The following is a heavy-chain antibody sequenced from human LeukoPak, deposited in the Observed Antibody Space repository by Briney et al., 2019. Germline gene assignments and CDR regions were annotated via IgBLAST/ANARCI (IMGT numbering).Heavy chain of an antibody. CDR3: ARALVMARDY. Sequence: GGSLRLSCAASGFIFSSYSMNWVRQAPGKGLEWVSSISSSSSYIYYADSVKGRFTISRDNAKNSLYLQMNSLRAEDTAVYYFARALVMARDYWGQGTLVTVSS. CDR1: GFIFSSYS. V-gene: IGHV3-21*01. D-gene: IGHD2/OR15-2a*01. J-gene: IGHJ4*02. CDR2: ISSSSSYI.